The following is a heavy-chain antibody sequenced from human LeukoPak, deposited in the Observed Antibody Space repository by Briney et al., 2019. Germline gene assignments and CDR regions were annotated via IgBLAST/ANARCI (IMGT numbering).Heavy chain of an antibody. Sequence: SETLSLTCTVSGGSVSSGSYYWSWIRQPPGTGLEWIGYVSYSGSTNYNPSLKSRVSISVDASKNQFSLKLSSVTAADTAVYYCAKNEGRYDGVGRYITTADYWGQGTLVTVSS. CDR2: VSYSGST. V-gene: IGHV4-61*01. J-gene: IGHJ4*02. CDR3: AKNEGRYDGVGRYITTADY. CDR1: GGSVSSGSYY. D-gene: IGHD2-8*01.